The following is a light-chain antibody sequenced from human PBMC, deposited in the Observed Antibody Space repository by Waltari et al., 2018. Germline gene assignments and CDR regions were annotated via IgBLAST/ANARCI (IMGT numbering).Light chain of an antibody. CDR1: SSNIGAGYD. V-gene: IGLV1-40*01. Sequence: QSVLTPPPSVSWAPGQRVHISCTGSSSNIGAGYDVPWYQQRPGTAPKLLIYGNSNRPSGVPDRFSGSKAGTSASLAITGLQAEDEADYDCQSYDSSLSGSRVFGTGTKVTVL. CDR3: QSYDSSLSGSRV. J-gene: IGLJ1*01. CDR2: GNS.